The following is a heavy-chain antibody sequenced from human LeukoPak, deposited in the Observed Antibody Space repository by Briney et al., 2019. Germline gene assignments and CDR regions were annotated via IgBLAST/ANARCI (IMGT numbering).Heavy chain of an antibody. CDR2: TYYRSKWYN. D-gene: IGHD2-21*02. J-gene: IGHJ5*02. CDR1: GDSVSGNSTA. V-gene: IGHV6-1*01. Sequence: SQTLSLTCAISGDSVSGNSTAYNWLRQSPSRGLEWLGRTYYRSKWYNDYAVSVKSRITINPDTSKNQFSLQLNSVTPEDTAVYYCARDITYCGGDCYPNWFDPWGQGTLVTVSS. CDR3: ARDITYCGGDCYPNWFDP.